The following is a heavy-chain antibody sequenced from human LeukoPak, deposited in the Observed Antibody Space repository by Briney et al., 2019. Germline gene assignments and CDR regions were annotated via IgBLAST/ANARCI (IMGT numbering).Heavy chain of an antibody. CDR1: TGSSSCHH. Sequence: SETLSLTCTGSTGSSSCHHWGRMAPPPGKGGVGIGYIYYSGSNNYNPSLKSRITISVDTSKNQFSLKMSSVTAADTAVYYCAGGAFRNWFDPWGQGTLVTVSS. CDR3: AGGAFRNWFDP. V-gene: IGHV4-59*11. D-gene: IGHD3-16*01. J-gene: IGHJ5*02. CDR2: IYYSGSN.